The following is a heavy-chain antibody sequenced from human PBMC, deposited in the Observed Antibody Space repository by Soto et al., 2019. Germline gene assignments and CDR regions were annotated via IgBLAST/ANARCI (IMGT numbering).Heavy chain of an antibody. CDR3: TRWSSSACDF. CDR1: GYTFTSYP. Sequence: GASVKVSCKASGYTFTSYPIHWVRQAPGQRLEWMGWINTANGDTKYSEKFQGRVTVTRDTSASTVYMELSSLRSEDTTMYYCTRWSSSACDFWGQGTLVTVSS. CDR2: INTANGDT. D-gene: IGHD6-6*01. V-gene: IGHV1-3*04. J-gene: IGHJ4*02.